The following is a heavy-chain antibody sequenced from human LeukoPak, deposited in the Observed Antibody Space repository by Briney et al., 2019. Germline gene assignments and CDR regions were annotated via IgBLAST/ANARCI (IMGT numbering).Heavy chain of an antibody. Sequence: PSETLSLTCVVSDYSITSGDYWAWIRQPPGKGLEWIGSIYNSVSTSYNPSLKSRVTMSVDPSKNQFSLNLRSATAADTAVYFCARNMSTEGWFDSWGRGTLVTVSS. J-gene: IGHJ5*01. CDR2: IYNSVST. CDR3: ARNMSTEGWFDS. V-gene: IGHV4-38-2*01. CDR1: DYSITSGDY. D-gene: IGHD5/OR15-5a*01.